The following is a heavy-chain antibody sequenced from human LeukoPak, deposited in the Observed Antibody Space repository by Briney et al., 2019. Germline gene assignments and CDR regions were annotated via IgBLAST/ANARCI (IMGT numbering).Heavy chain of an antibody. CDR2: ISSSSSTI. V-gene: IGHV3-48*02. D-gene: IGHD3-10*01. J-gene: IGHJ6*02. CDR1: GFTFSSYS. CDR3: ARELYGSGSYYKGVYYYYGMDV. Sequence: PGGSLRLSCAASGFTFSSYSMNWVRQAPGKGLEWVSYISSSSSTIYYADPVKGRFPISRDNAKNSLYLQMNSLRDEDKAVYYCARELYGSGSYYKGVYYYYGMDVWGQGTTVTVSS.